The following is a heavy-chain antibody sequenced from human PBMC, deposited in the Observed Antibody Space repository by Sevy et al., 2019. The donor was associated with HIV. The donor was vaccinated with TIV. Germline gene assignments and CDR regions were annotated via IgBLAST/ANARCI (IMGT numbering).Heavy chain of an antibody. CDR3: ARVGYCRGGTCFSGFYYAMDV. CDR1: GFTLTNEF. Sequence: GGSLRLSCAVSGFTLTNEFFSWVRQAPGKGLEWVAVVYSGGATYYADSVMGRFTISRDKAKSTLYLQMKSLGAEDTAVFYCARVGYCRGGTCFSGFYYAMDVWGQGTTVTVSS. V-gene: IGHV3-53*01. J-gene: IGHJ6*02. D-gene: IGHD2-15*01. CDR2: VYSGGAT.